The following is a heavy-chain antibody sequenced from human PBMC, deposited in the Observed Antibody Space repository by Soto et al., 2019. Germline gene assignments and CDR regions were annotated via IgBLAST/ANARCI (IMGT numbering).Heavy chain of an antibody. Sequence: DAMQISGKASGFTFSSYSLGWVRHMPGKGLQWMGNIFSSDSSAKYSPSFVGQVTISVDRSINTAYLQWSSLKASDTAIYYCARLLADYSASVGHWCQGTPVTVSS. D-gene: IGHD6-13*01. CDR3: ARLLADYSASVGH. V-gene: IGHV5-51*01. CDR1: GFTFSSYS. J-gene: IGHJ4*02. CDR2: IFSSDSSA.